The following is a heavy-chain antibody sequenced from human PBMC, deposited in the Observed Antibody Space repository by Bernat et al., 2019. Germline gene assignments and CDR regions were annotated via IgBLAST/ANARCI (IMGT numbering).Heavy chain of an antibody. CDR1: GYSFTSYW. CDR2: IDPSDSYT. V-gene: IGHV5-10-1*01. Sequence: EVQLVQSGAEMKKPGESLRISCKGSGYSFTSYWISWVRQMPGKGLEWMGRIDPSDSYTNYSPSFQGHVTISADKSISTAYLQWSSLKASDTAMYYWASTSDDSSGYDERFIPYYYGMNVWGQGTTVTVSS. D-gene: IGHD3-22*01. CDR3: ASTSDDSSGYDERFIPYYYGMNV. J-gene: IGHJ6*02.